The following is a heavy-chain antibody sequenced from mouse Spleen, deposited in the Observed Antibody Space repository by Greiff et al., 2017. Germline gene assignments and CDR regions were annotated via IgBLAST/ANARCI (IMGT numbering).Heavy chain of an antibody. CDR2: IWSGGST. J-gene: IGHJ3*01. CDR3: AREWEVTWFAY. V-gene: IGHV2-2*01. D-gene: IGHD1-3*01. CDR1: GFSLTSYG. Sequence: QVHVKQSGPGLVQPSQSLSITCTVSGFSLTSYGVHWVRQSPGKGLEWLGVIWSGGSTDYNAAFISRLSISKDNSKSQVFFKMNSLQADDTAIYYCAREWEVTWFAYWGQGTLVTVSA.